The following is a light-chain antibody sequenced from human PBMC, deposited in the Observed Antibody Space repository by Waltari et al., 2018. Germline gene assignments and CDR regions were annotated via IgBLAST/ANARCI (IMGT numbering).Light chain of an antibody. CDR2: AAS. Sequence: DIQMTQSPSSLSASVGDRVTITCRASQSLSKYLNWYQQRPGRAPNLLIYAASILESGVPSRFSCSGSGTDFTLTSSSLQLEDFATYYCQQSSATPWTFGQGTKIEIK. CDR1: QSLSKY. CDR3: QQSSATPWT. V-gene: IGKV1-39*01. J-gene: IGKJ1*01.